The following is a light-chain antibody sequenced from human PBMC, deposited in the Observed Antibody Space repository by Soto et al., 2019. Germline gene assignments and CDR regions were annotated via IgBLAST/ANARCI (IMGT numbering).Light chain of an antibody. V-gene: IGKV1-5*01. CDR2: DAS. J-gene: IGKJ4*01. Sequence: DIQMTKSPSTLSATVGDRVTITCRASQSISSWLAWYQQKPGKAPKLLIYDASSLESGVPSRFSGSGSGTEFALTISSLQPDDFATYYCQQYDSYPLPFGGGTKVDIK. CDR3: QQYDSYPLP. CDR1: QSISSW.